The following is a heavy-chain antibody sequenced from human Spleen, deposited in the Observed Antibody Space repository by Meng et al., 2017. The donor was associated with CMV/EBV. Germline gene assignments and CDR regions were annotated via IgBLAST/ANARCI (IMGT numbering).Heavy chain of an antibody. CDR3: ARIRGGLDI. CDR1: GGSIRGYY. Sequence: SETLSLTCTVSGGSIRGYYWSWIRQPPGKGLEWIGYIYYSGSTNYNPSLKSRVTISVDTSKNQFSLKLNSVTAADTAVYWCARIRGGLDIWGQGTVVTVSS. J-gene: IGHJ3*02. D-gene: IGHD2-15*01. CDR2: IYYSGST. V-gene: IGHV4-59*01.